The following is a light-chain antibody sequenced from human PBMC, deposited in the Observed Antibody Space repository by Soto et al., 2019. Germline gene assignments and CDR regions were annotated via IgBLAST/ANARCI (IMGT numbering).Light chain of an antibody. J-gene: IGLJ1*01. V-gene: IGLV2-11*01. Sequence: QSALTQPRSVSGSPGQSVTISCTGTSSDVGGYNYVSWYQQHPGKPPKLMIYDVSKRPSGVPDRFSGSKSGNTASLTISGLQAEDEADYYCCSYAGSYTHVFGTGTKLPVL. CDR3: CSYAGSYTHV. CDR1: SSDVGGYNY. CDR2: DVS.